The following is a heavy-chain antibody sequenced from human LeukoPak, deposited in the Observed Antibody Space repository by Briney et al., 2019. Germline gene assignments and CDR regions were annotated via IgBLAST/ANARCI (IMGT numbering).Heavy chain of an antibody. Sequence: GGSLRLSCAASGLTVRNNYMSWVRQSPGKGLEWVSAISSSSTYIYYADSVKGRFTVSRDNARDSLYLQMTSLRVEDTAIYYCARDATRGGDFDYWGQGTLVTVSS. D-gene: IGHD3-16*01. CDR3: ARDATRGGDFDY. V-gene: IGHV3-21*01. CDR1: GLTVRNNY. J-gene: IGHJ4*02. CDR2: ISSSSTYI.